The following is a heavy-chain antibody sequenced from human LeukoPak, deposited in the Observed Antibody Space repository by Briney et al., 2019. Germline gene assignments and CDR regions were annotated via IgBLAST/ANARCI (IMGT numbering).Heavy chain of an antibody. CDR2: IGSSGDNT. Sequence: GGSLRLSCSASGFTFASYAMYWVRQAPWKGLEYVSAIGSSGDNTHYADSVKGRFTISRDNSKNTLYLQMSSLRAEDTAVYYCVKGSAYFYGSGTHFDYWGQGTLVTVSS. D-gene: IGHD3-10*01. CDR3: VKGSAYFYGSGTHFDY. J-gene: IGHJ4*02. CDR1: GFTFASYA. V-gene: IGHV3-64D*06.